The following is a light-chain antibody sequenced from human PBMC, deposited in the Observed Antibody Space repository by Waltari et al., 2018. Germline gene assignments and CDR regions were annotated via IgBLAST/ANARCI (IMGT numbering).Light chain of an antibody. V-gene: IGKV1-39*01. Sequence: DIQMTQSPSSLSASVGDRVPITCRASQSIGSYLNWYQRKPGKAPNPLIYVATTLESGVPSRFTGSGSGTEFTLTINSLQPEDVATYYCQHSYSIPFIFGQGTKLEIK. CDR3: QHSYSIPFI. J-gene: IGKJ2*01. CDR2: VAT. CDR1: QSIGSY.